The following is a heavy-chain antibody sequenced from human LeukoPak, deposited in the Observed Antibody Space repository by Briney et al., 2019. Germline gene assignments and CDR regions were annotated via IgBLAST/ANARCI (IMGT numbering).Heavy chain of an antibody. D-gene: IGHD3-9*01. CDR1: GYTFTSYG. CDR2: ISAYNGNT. Sequence: ASVKVSCKASGYTFTSYGISWVRQAPGQGLEWMGWISAYNGNTNYAQKLQGRVTMTTDTSTSTAYMELRSLRSDDTAVYCCARDPEYYDILTGYYKGAFDIWGQGTMVTVSS. CDR3: ARDPEYYDILTGYYKGAFDI. V-gene: IGHV1-18*01. J-gene: IGHJ3*02.